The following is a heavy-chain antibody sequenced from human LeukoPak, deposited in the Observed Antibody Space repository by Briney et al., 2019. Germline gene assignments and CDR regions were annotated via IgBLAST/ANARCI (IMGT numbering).Heavy chain of an antibody. D-gene: IGHD3-3*01. CDR3: ARTSFPEGFLQWPPPSYWYFVI. Sequence: PGGSLRLPCAHSGFTFSSYSMNWVRQAPGKGLEWGSSIISRISDIRYAGLVKGRFTISRDNAQNSLYLQMNSLRAEDTAVYYCARTSFPEGFLQWPPPSYWYFVIWGRGTPVTLSS. V-gene: IGHV3-21*01. CDR2: IISRISDI. CDR1: GFTFSSYS. J-gene: IGHJ2*01.